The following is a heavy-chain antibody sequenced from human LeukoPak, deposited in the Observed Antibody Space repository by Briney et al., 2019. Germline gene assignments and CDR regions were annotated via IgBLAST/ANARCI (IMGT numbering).Heavy chain of an antibody. D-gene: IGHD6-13*01. CDR1: GFTFDDYA. J-gene: IGHJ3*02. Sequence: GGSLRLSCAASGFTFDDYAMHWVRQAPGKGLEWVSGISWNSGSIGYADSEKGRFTISRDNAKNSLYLQMNSLRAEDTALYYCTKQQLELDAFDIWGQGTMVTVSS. CDR3: TKQQLELDAFDI. CDR2: ISWNSGSI. V-gene: IGHV3-9*01.